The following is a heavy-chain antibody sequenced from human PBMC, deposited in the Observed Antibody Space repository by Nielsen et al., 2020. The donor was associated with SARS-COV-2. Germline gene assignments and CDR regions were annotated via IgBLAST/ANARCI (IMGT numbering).Heavy chain of an antibody. CDR2: ISSNGGST. Sequence: GESLKISCAASGFTFSSYAMPWVRQAPGKGLEYVSAISSNGGSTYYADSVKGRFTISRDNSKNTLYLQMSSLRAEDTAVYYCVKGWVGTAGYWGQGTLVTVSS. V-gene: IGHV3-64D*06. J-gene: IGHJ4*02. CDR1: GFTFSSYA. D-gene: IGHD1-1*01. CDR3: VKGWVGTAGY.